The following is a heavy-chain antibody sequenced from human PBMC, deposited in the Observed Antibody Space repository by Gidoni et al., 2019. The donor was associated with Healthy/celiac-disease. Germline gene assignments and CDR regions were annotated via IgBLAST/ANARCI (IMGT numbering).Heavy chain of an antibody. Sequence: QVQLVESGGGLVKPGGSLRLSCAASGLTFSDYYMSWIRQAPGKGLEWVSYISSSGSTIYYADSAKGRFTISRDNAKNSLYLQMNSLRAEDTAVYYCARDHSWYYYDSSGYPVDYWGQGTLVTVSS. CDR3: ARDHSWYYYDSSGYPVDY. D-gene: IGHD3-22*01. CDR2: ISSSGSTI. V-gene: IGHV3-11*01. CDR1: GLTFSDYY. J-gene: IGHJ4*02.